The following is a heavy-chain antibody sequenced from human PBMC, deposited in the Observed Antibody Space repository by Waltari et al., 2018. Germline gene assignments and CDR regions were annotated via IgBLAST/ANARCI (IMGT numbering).Heavy chain of an antibody. D-gene: IGHD3-10*01. V-gene: IGHV1-24*01. CDR3: ATDVRGVRGVIDDY. CDR2: LGPEDGKT. CDR1: GYTLTELS. Sequence: QVQLVQSGAEVKKPGASVKVSCKVSGYTLTELSMHWVRQAPGKGLEWMGGLGPEDGKTIYGTKSQGRDTSPEYPSTDTAYMERSSLRSEDTAVYYGATDVRGVRGVIDDYWGQGTLVTVSS. J-gene: IGHJ4*02.